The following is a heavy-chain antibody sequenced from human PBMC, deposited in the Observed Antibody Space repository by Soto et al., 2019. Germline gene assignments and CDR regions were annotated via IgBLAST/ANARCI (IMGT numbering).Heavy chain of an antibody. CDR1: GYTFTSYD. D-gene: IGHD2-15*01. V-gene: IGHV1-8*01. CDR2: MNPNSGNT. Sequence: ASVKVSCKASGYTFTSYDINWVRQATGQGLGWMGWMNPNSGNTGYAQKFQGRVTMTRNTSISTAYMELSSLRSEDTAVYYCARGYCSGGSCTTQDWFEPWGEGTLVTVSS. CDR3: ARGYCSGGSCTTQDWFEP. J-gene: IGHJ5*02.